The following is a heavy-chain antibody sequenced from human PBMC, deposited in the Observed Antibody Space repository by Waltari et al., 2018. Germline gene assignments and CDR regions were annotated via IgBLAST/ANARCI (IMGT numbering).Heavy chain of an antibody. CDR2: ISGSGGST. CDR1: GFTFSSYA. J-gene: IGHJ4*02. Sequence: EMQLLESGGGLVQPGGSLRLSCAASGFTFSSYAMSWVRQAPGKGLEWVSAISGSGGSTYYADSVKGRFTISRDNSKNTLYLQMNSLRAEDTAVYYCARLGTFGGVIVIQIFDYWGQGTLVTVSS. V-gene: IGHV3-23*01. D-gene: IGHD3-16*02. CDR3: ARLGTFGGVIVIQIFDY.